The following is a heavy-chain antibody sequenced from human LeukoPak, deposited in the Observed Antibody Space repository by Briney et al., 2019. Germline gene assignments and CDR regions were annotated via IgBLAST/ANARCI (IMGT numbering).Heavy chain of an antibody. CDR3: AKDETPVWFGDRGYFDY. J-gene: IGHJ4*02. Sequence: PGGSLKLSCAASGFTFSGSAMHWVRQASGKGLEWVGRIRSKANSYATTYAASVKGRFTISRDNSKNTLYLQMNSLRAEDTAVYYCAKDETPVWFGDRGYFDYWGQGTLVTVSS. CDR1: GFTFSGSA. D-gene: IGHD3-10*01. CDR2: IRSKANSYAT. V-gene: IGHV3-73*01.